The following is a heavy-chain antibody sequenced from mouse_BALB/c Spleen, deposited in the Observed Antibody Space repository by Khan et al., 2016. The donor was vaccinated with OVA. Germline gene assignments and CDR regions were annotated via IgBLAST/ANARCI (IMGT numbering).Heavy chain of an antibody. D-gene: IGHD2-2*01. CDR1: GFDFSRYW. V-gene: IGHV4-1*02. CDR3: ARGLRRYCYAMDY. Sequence: EVKLLESGGGLVQPGGSLKLSCAASGFDFSRYWMSWVRQAPGKGLEWIGEINPDSSTINYTPSLKDKFIISRDNAKNTLYLQMSKVRSEDTALYYCARGLRRYCYAMDYWGQGTSVTVSS. CDR2: INPDSSTI. J-gene: IGHJ4*01.